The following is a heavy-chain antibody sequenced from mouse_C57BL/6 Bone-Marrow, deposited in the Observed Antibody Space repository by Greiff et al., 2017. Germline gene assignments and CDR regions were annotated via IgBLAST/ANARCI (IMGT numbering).Heavy chain of an antibody. J-gene: IGHJ2*01. V-gene: IGHV1-69*01. CDR3: ATVDY. Sequence: QVQLQQPGAELVMPGASVKLSCKASGYTFTSYWMHWVKQRPGQGLEWIGEIDPSDSYTNYNQKFKGKSTLTVDKSSSTAYVQLSRLTSEDSAVYYCATVDYWGQGTTLTVSS. CDR2: IDPSDSYT. CDR1: GYTFTSYW.